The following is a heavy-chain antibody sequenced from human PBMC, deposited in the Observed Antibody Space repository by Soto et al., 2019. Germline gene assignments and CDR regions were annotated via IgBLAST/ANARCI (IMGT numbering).Heavy chain of an antibody. D-gene: IGHD5-18*01. CDR3: AKTRTAMVTYYYYGMDV. Sequence: SGGSLRLSCAASGFTFSSYAMSWVRQAPGKGLEWVSAISGSGGSTYYADSVKGRFTISRDNSKNTLYLQMNSLRAEDTAVYYCAKTRTAMVTYYYYGMDVWGQGTTVTVSS. J-gene: IGHJ6*02. CDR2: ISGSGGST. V-gene: IGHV3-23*01. CDR1: GFTFSSYA.